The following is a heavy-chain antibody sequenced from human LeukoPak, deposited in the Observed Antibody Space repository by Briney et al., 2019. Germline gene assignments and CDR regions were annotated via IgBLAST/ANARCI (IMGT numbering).Heavy chain of an antibody. Sequence: ASVKVSCKASVYTFINYGISWVRQAPGQGLEWMGWVSTEKGNTNYEQNFQGRVTMTTDTSTSTAYMELRSLTSDDTAVYYCLRDRDWNLDYWGQGTLVTVSS. J-gene: IGHJ4*02. D-gene: IGHD1-1*01. V-gene: IGHV1-18*01. CDR1: VYTFINYG. CDR2: VSTEKGNT. CDR3: LRDRDWNLDY.